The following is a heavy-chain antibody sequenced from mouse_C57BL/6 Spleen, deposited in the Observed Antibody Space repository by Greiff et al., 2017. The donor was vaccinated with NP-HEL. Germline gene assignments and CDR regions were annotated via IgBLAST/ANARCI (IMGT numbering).Heavy chain of an antibody. J-gene: IGHJ1*03. Sequence: EVQLVESGPGLVKPSQSLSLTCSVTGYSITSCYYWNWIRQFPGNKLEWMGYISYDGSNNYNPSLKNRISITRDTSKTQFFLKLNSVTTEDAATYYCARPSNFWYCDVWGTGTTVTVSS. V-gene: IGHV3-6*01. D-gene: IGHD2-5*01. CDR1: GYSITSCYY. CDR2: ISYDGSN. CDR3: ARPSNFWYCDV.